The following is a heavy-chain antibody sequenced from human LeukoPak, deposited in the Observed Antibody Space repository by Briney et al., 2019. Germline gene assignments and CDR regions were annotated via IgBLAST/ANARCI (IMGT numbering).Heavy chain of an antibody. CDR3: AKHLLKNYYYGMDV. V-gene: IGHV3-23*01. CDR2: ISGSGGST. CDR1: GFTFSSYA. J-gene: IGHJ6*02. Sequence: PGGSLRLSCAASGFTFSSYAMSWVRQAPGKGLEWVSVISGSGGSTYYADSVKGRFTISRDNSKNTLYLQMNSLRAEDTAVYYCAKHLLKNYYYGMDVWGQGTTVTVSS.